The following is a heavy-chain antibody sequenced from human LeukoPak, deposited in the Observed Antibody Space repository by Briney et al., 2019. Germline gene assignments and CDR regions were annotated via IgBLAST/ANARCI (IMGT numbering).Heavy chain of an antibody. J-gene: IGHJ3*02. CDR1: GFTFSSYA. CDR3: ARDLRPGLRTDAFDI. V-gene: IGHV3-30-3*01. Sequence: PGGSLRLSCAASGFTFSSYAMHWVRQAPGKGLEWVAVISYDGSNKYYADSVKGRFTISRDNSKNTLYLQMNSLRAEDTAVYYCARDLRPGLRTDAFDIWGQGTMVTVSS. D-gene: IGHD4-17*01. CDR2: ISYDGSNK.